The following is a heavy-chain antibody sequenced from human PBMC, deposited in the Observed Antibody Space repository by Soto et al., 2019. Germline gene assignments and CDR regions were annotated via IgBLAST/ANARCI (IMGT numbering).Heavy chain of an antibody. D-gene: IGHD1-26*01. Sequence: PGGSLRLSCAASGFTFSSYSMNWVRQAPGKGLEWVSSISSSSSYIYYADSVKGRFTISRDNAKNSLYLQMNSLRAEDTAVYYCATRVPKARYIDDYWGQGTLVTVSS. V-gene: IGHV3-21*01. CDR3: ATRVPKARYIDDY. CDR2: ISSSSSYI. J-gene: IGHJ4*02. CDR1: GFTFSSYS.